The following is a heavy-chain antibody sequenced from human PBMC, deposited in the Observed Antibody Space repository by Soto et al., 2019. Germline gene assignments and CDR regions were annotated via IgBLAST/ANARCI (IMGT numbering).Heavy chain of an antibody. D-gene: IGHD6-13*01. V-gene: IGHV1-3*01. CDR1: GYTFTSYG. CDR3: VRRHVSATGIDWFDP. J-gene: IGHJ5*02. CDR2: INAANGDT. Sequence: GASVKVSCTASGYTFTSYGIHWVRQAPGQRLEWMGWINAANGDTKYSPKFQGRVTITRDTSASTAYMELSSLRSEDTAVYYCVRRHVSATGIDWFDPWGQGTLVTVSP.